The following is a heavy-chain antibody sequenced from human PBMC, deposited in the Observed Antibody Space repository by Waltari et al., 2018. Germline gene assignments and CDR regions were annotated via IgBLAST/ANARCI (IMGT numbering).Heavy chain of an antibody. CDR2: MSGSGGST. Sequence: EVQLLESGGGLVQPGGSLRLSCAASGFTFSSYDLSWVLQAPGKGLEWVSAMSGSGGSTYYADSVKGRFTISRDNSKNTLYLQMNSLRAEDTAVYYCAKDPLYDSSGYSDYWGQGTLVTVSS. CDR1: GFTFSSYD. J-gene: IGHJ4*02. CDR3: AKDPLYDSSGYSDY. V-gene: IGHV3-23*01. D-gene: IGHD3-22*01.